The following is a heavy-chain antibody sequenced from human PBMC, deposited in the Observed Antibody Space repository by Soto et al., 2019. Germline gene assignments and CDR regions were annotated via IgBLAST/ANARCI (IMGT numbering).Heavy chain of an antibody. J-gene: IGHJ4*02. V-gene: IGHV4-34*01. Sequence: SXTLSLTCAVYGGSFSGYYWSWIRQPPGKGLEWIGEISHSGSTSYNPSLKSRVTILVDTTKNQFSLKLTSVTAADTAVYFCAREGNLGRWIQPLDSWGQGTLVTVSS. CDR3: AREGNLGRWIQPLDS. CDR2: ISHSGST. D-gene: IGHD2-2*03. CDR1: GGSFSGYY.